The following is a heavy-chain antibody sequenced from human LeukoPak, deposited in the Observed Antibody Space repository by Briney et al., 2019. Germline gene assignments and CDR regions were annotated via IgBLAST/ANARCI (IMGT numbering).Heavy chain of an antibody. CDR2: ISGSNDNT. Sequence: PGGSLRLSCVASGFTFNSYGMSWVRQAPGKGLEWVSTISGSNDNTNYADSVKGRFTFSGDSSKNTVYLQMNSLSAEDTAIYYCAKLDDYNSYFDYWGQGTLVAVSS. V-gene: IGHV3-23*01. CDR3: AKLDDYNSYFDY. D-gene: IGHD5-24*01. CDR1: GFTFNSYG. J-gene: IGHJ4*02.